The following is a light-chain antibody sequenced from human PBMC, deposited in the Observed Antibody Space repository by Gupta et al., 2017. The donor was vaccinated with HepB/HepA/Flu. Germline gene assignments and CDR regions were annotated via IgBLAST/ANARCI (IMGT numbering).Light chain of an antibody. J-gene: IGKJ2*01. V-gene: IGKV1-39*01. CDR1: QSISNY. CDR2: AAS. CDR3: QQSYSGYT. Sequence: DIQMTQSPSSLSASVGDRVTIPCRASQSISNYVNWYQQKPGKAPNLLIYAASSLQSGVPSRFSGSGSGTDFTLTISSLQPEDFATYYCQQSYSGYTFGQGTKLEIK.